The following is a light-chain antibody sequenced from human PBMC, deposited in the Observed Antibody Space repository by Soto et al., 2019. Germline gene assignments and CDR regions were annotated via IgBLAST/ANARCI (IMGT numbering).Light chain of an antibody. CDR1: QSISTW. J-gene: IGKJ1*01. CDR3: QQYHTFPT. V-gene: IGKV1-5*03. Sequence: DILMTQSPSFLSASVGDIVTITCRASQSISTWVAWYQQEPGKAPKLLIYKTSSLESGVPSRFRGSGSGTEFTLTTSGLQPDDFATYYCQQYHTFPTFGQGTKVDIK. CDR2: KTS.